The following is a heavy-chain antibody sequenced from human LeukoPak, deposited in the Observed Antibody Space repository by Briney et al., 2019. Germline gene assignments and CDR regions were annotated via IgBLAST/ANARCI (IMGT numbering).Heavy chain of an antibody. D-gene: IGHD4-17*01. CDR3: ARVHFPYGDFDY. J-gene: IGHJ4*02. V-gene: IGHV3-53*01. Sequence: GGSLRLSCAASGITVSDNYMSWVRQTRGKGLEWVSTLYPAGDTYFADSVRGRFTISRDISKNTVYLQMGSLRAEDTAVYFCARVHFPYGDFDYWGQGALVTVSS. CDR2: LYPAGDT. CDR1: GITVSDNY.